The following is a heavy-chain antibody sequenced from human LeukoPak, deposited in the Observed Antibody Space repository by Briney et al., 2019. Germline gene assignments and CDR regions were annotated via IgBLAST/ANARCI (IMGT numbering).Heavy chain of an antibody. CDR2: INAYNGDT. CDR3: ARWGLVAPDTYYYYYMDV. Sequence: ASVKVSCKASGYTFTNYGVSWVRQAPGQGLEWMGWINAYNGDTHYAQNLQGRLTMTTDTSTSTAFMELRSLRPDDTAVYYCARWGLVAPDTYYYYYMDVWGRGTTVTVSS. D-gene: IGHD2-2*01. V-gene: IGHV1-18*01. J-gene: IGHJ6*03. CDR1: GYTFTNYG.